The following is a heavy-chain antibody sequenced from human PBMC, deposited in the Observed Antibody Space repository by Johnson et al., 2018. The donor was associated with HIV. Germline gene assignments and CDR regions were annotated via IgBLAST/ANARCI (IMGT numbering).Heavy chain of an antibody. CDR1: GFTFDDYA. D-gene: IGHD4-11*01. CDR3: TRVPRKGVTPDTFDI. J-gene: IGHJ3*02. Sequence: DVQLVESGGVVVQPGGSLRLSCAASGFTFDDYAMSWFRQAPGKGLEWVGFIRSKAYGGPTEYAASVKGRITISREDSKSVAYLQLNSLNTEDTAVYFCTRVPRKGVTPDTFDIWGPGTMVTVSS. CDR2: IRSKAYGGPT. V-gene: IGHV3-49*03.